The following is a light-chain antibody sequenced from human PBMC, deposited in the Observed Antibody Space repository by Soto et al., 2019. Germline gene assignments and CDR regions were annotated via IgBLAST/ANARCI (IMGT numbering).Light chain of an antibody. CDR2: AAS. J-gene: IGKJ1*01. CDR1: QVIGND. Sequence: DIQMTQSPSSLSASVGDRVTITCRASQVIGNDLGWFQQKPGQAPKRLIYAASFLQSGVPSRFSGNGSGTEFTLTISSLQPDDFATYYCLQHKTYPWTFGQGTKVEIK. CDR3: LQHKTYPWT. V-gene: IGKV1-17*01.